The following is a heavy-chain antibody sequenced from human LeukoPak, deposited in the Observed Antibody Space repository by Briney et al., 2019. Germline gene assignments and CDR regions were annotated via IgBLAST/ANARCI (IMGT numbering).Heavy chain of an antibody. J-gene: IGHJ4*02. Sequence: SETLSLTCTVSGGSISSGSYYWSWIRQPAGKGLEWIGRIYTSGSTNYNPSLKSRVTISVDTSKNQFSLKLSSVTAADTAVYYCARSEPPHYSSSWWIYYFDYWGQGTLVTVSS. CDR3: ARSEPPHYSSSWWIYYFDY. CDR1: GGSISSGSYY. D-gene: IGHD6-13*01. CDR2: IYTSGST. V-gene: IGHV4-61*02.